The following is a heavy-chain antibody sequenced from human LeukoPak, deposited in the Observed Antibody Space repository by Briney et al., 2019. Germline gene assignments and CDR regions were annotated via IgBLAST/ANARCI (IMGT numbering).Heavy chain of an antibody. CDR2: INHSGST. J-gene: IGHJ4*02. Sequence: SETLSLTCAVYGGSFSGYYWSWIRQPPGKGLEWIGEINHSGSTNYNPSLKSRVTISVDTSKNQFSLKLSSVTAADTAVYYCARGLLRGTIFGMVIIGTYFDYWGQGTLVTVSS. CDR3: ARGLLRGTIFGMVIIGTYFDY. D-gene: IGHD3-3*01. V-gene: IGHV4-34*01. CDR1: GGSFSGYY.